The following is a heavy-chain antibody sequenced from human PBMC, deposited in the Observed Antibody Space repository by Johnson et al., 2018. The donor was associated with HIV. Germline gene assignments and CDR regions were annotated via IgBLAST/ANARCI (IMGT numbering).Heavy chain of an antibody. J-gene: IGHJ3*01. Sequence: VQLVESGGGLVQPGGSLRLSCAASGFTVSSNYMSWVCQAPGKGLEWVSVIYSGGTTYYADSVKGRFTISRDDSKNTLYLHMHSLRDEDTSVYYCTVWRWGWSGQEPFDVWGPRTMVTVSS. D-gene: IGHD3-3*01. CDR3: TVWRWGWSGQEPFDV. V-gene: IGHV3-66*01. CDR2: IYSGGTT. CDR1: GFTVSSNY.